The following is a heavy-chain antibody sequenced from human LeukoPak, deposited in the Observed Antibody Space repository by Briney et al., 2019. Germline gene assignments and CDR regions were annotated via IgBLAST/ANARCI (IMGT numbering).Heavy chain of an antibody. J-gene: IGHJ4*02. V-gene: IGHV4-38-2*01. D-gene: IGHD5-18*01. CDR3: ARRGYTYGYVDY. CDR1: RYSISSGYY. Sequence: SETLSLPCAVSRYSISSGYYWDWIRQPPGKGLEWIGTIYHSGSTYYNPSLKSRVTISVDTSKNQFSLKLTSVTAADTALYYCARRGYTYGYVDYWGQGTLVTVSS. CDR2: IYHSGST.